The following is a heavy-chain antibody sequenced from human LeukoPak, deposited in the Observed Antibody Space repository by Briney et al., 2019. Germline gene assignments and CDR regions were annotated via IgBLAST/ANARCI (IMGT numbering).Heavy chain of an antibody. CDR2: INHSGTT. D-gene: IGHD7-27*01. CDR3: ARGFHWGGYYFDY. V-gene: IGHV4-34*01. J-gene: IGHJ4*02. Sequence: PSDTLSLTCAVYGETFSGYYWSWIRQPPGKGLEWIGEINHSGTTKYNPSLQSRVTISADTSKNQFSVKLTYLSAADTAIYYCARGFHWGGYYFDYWGQGSLVTVSS. CDR1: GETFSGYY.